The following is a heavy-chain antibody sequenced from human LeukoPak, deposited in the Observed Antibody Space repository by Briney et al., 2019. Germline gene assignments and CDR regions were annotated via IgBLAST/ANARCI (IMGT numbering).Heavy chain of an antibody. Sequence: SLKVSCKASGGTFSSYAISWVRQGPGEGLEWMGGIIPIFGTANYAQKFQGRVTITTDESTSTAYMELSSLRAEDTAVYYCARVRPSGESPMDYYYYYMDVWGKGTTVTVSS. D-gene: IGHD3-10*01. CDR1: GGTFSSYA. J-gene: IGHJ6*03. CDR2: IIPIFGTA. CDR3: ARVRPSGESPMDYYYYYMDV. V-gene: IGHV1-69*05.